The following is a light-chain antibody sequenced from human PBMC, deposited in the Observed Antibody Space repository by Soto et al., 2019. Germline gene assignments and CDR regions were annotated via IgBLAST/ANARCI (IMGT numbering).Light chain of an antibody. V-gene: IGLV2-14*01. CDR2: EVS. CDR3: SSYTTSSTLVV. J-gene: IGLJ2*01. CDR1: SSDVGGYNY. Sequence: QSALTQSASVSGSPGQSITISCTGTSSDVGGYNYVSWYQQHPGKAPKVMIYEVSHRPSGVSDRFSGSKSGNTASLTISGLQAEDEADYYCSSYTTSSTLVVFGGGTKLTVL.